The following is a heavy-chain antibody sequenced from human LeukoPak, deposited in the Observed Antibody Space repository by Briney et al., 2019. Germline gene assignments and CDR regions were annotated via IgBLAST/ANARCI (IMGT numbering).Heavy chain of an antibody. Sequence: GGSLRLSCAASGFSFSTYWMSWVRQAPGQGLEWVANIKQDGSEKYYVDSVKGRFTISRDNTKNSLYLQMNSLRGGDTAVYYGARVGLSSGSYDTCWGQGTLVTVSS. D-gene: IGHD3-10*01. J-gene: IGHJ4*02. V-gene: IGHV3-7*04. CDR1: GFSFSTYW. CDR3: ARVGLSSGSYDTC. CDR2: IKQDGSEK.